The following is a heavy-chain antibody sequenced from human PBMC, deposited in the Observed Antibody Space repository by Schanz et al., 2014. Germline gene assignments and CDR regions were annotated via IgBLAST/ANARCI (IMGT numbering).Heavy chain of an antibody. CDR2: ISAYNGNR. J-gene: IGHJ4*02. D-gene: IGHD4-17*01. V-gene: IGHV1-18*01. CDR3: ARDYGDYLGSGFLDD. Sequence: QVQLMQSVAEVKKPGASVKVSCKASGYMFSAHGMTWVRQAPGQGLEWMGWISAYNGNRDYAEKFQGRVSITADKSTYTAYMELSRLRSEDTALYYCARDYGDYLGSGFLDDWGQGTLGNVST. CDR1: GYMFSAHG.